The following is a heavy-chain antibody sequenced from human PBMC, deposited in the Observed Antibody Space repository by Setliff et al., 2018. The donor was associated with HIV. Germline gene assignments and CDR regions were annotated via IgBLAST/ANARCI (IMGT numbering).Heavy chain of an antibody. D-gene: IGHD3-10*01. CDR1: GYTFINYD. J-gene: IGHJ5*01. V-gene: IGHV1-8*02. CDR3: TRGRHSQTAGAIKFAF. CDR2: MNPNSSNS. Sequence: ASVKVSCKTSGYTFINYDINWVRQATGQGLEWMGWMNPNSSNSGYAQNFQGRVTMTLDTSISTAYMELSSLTSEDTAVYYCTRGRHSQTAGAIKFAFWGQGSLVPSPQ.